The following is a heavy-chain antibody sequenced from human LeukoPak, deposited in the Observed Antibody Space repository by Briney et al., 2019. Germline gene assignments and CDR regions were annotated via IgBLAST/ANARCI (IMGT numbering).Heavy chain of an antibody. J-gene: IGHJ4*02. CDR2: INHSGST. V-gene: IGHV4-34*01. D-gene: IGHD1-26*01. CDR1: GGSFSGYY. CDR3: ARAPAGGSYDIDY. Sequence: SETLSLTCAVYGGSFSGYYWSWIRQPPGKGLEWIGEINHSGSTNYNLSLKSRVTISVDTSKNQFSLKLSSVTAADTAVYYCARAPAGGSYDIDYWGQGTLVTVSS.